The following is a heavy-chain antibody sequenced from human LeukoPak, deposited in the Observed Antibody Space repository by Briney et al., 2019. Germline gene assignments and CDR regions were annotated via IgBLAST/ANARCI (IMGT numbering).Heavy chain of an antibody. CDR2: IKSKTDGGTT. D-gene: IGHD2-2*01. Sequence: GGSLRLSCAASGSSFSNAWMSWVRQAPGKGLEWVGRIKSKTDGGTTDYAAPVKGRFTISRDDSKNTLYLQMNSLKTEDTAVYYCTTDAPIVVVPAAWGDAFDIWGQGTMVTVSS. V-gene: IGHV3-15*01. J-gene: IGHJ3*02. CDR1: GSSFSNAW. CDR3: TTDAPIVVVPAAWGDAFDI.